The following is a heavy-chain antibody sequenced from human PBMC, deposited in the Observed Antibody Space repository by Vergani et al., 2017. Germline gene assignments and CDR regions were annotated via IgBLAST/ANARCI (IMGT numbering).Heavy chain of an antibody. V-gene: IGHV4-59*01. CDR2: IYYSGST. J-gene: IGHJ6*02. CDR1: GGSISSYY. Sequence: QVQLQESGPGLVKPSETLSLTCTVSGGSISSYYWSWIRQPPGKGLEWIGYIYYSGSTNYNPSLKSRVTISVDTSKNQFSLKLSSVTAADTAVYYCARSRMGAGMDVWGQGTTVTCSS. D-gene: IGHD3-16*01. CDR3: ARSRMGAGMDV.